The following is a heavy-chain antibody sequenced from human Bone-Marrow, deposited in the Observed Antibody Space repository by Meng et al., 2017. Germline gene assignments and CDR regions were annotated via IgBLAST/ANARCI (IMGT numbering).Heavy chain of an antibody. CDR2: IDPRSGDT. D-gene: IGHD2-15*01. Sequence: ASVQVSCKPSGYTFTAYWLHWVRQAPGQGLDWMGRIDPRSGDTQYAQKFQGRVTLTRDTSINTTYMDHSRLRSDGTAGYYWGGDEDISAGGKLFGDHWGQGILVTVSS. CDR1: GYTFTAYW. J-gene: IGHJ4*02. V-gene: IGHV1-2*06. CDR3: GGDEDISAGGKLFGDH.